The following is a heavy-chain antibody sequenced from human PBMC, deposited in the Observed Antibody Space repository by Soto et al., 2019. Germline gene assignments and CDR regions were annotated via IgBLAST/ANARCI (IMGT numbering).Heavy chain of an antibody. CDR3: AADILTGYQRPLSAFDI. Sequence: PGESLKISCKGSGYSFTSYWIGWVRQMPGKGLEWMGIIYPGDSDTRYSPSFQGQVTISADKSISTAYLQWSSLKASDTAMYYCAADILTGYQRPLSAFDIWGQGTMVTVSS. D-gene: IGHD3-9*01. V-gene: IGHV5-51*01. CDR2: IYPGDSDT. CDR1: GYSFTSYW. J-gene: IGHJ3*02.